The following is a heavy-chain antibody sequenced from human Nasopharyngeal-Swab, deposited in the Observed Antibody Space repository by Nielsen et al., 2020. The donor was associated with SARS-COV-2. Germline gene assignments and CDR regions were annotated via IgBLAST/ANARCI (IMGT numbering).Heavy chain of an antibody. CDR3: AREVPYSGHDDAFDI. Sequence: GESLKISCAASGFAFGTYAMHWVLQAPGKGLEWAAVISYHGTIQYYSDSVRGRFTISRDNAKNSLYLQMNSLRAEDTAVYYCAREVPYSGHDDAFDIWGQGTMVTVSA. D-gene: IGHD5-12*01. CDR2: ISYHGTIQ. J-gene: IGHJ3*02. V-gene: IGHV3-30-3*01. CDR1: GFAFGTYA.